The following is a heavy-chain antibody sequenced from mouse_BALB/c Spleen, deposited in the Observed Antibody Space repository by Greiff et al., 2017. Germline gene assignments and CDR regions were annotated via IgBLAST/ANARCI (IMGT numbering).Heavy chain of an antibody. D-gene: IGHD4-1*01. CDR2: IYPGGGYT. Sequence: VKLQESGAELVRPGTSVKMSCKAAGYTFTNYWIGWVKQRPGHGLEWIGDIYPGGGYTNYNEKFKGKATLTADTSSSTAYMQLSSLTSEDSAIYYCAPANWEVTWFAYWGQGTLVTVAA. CDR1: GYTFTNYW. V-gene: IGHV1-63*02. CDR3: APANWEVTWFAY. J-gene: IGHJ3*01.